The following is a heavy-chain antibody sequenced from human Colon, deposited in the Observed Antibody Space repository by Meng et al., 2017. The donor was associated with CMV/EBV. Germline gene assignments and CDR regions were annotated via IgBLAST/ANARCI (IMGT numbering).Heavy chain of an antibody. J-gene: IGHJ4*02. CDR2: IYVDGST. V-gene: IGHV3-53*01. CDR3: ARDLGGGDYFDY. CDR1: GLSVRSNY. D-gene: IGHD3-16*01. Sequence: QLEGSGGGLIQPGGSMRLSCAASGLSVRSNYMSWVRQAPGKGLEWVSVIYVDGSTYYAESVRGRFTISRDSSTNTVHLHLNSLRDDDSAVYYCARDLGGGDYFDYWGQGTLVTVSS.